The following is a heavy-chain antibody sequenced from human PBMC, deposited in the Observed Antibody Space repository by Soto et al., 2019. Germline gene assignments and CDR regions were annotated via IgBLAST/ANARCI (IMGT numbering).Heavy chain of an antibody. Sequence: ASVKVSCKASGYTLTELSMHWVRQAPGKGLEWMGGFDPEDGETIYAQKFQGRVTMTEDTSTDTAYMELSSLRSEDTAVYYCATLTAWNYYDSSGYYIDYWGQGTLVTVSS. CDR3: ATLTAWNYYDSSGYYIDY. CDR1: GYTLTELS. D-gene: IGHD3-22*01. V-gene: IGHV1-24*01. J-gene: IGHJ4*02. CDR2: FDPEDGET.